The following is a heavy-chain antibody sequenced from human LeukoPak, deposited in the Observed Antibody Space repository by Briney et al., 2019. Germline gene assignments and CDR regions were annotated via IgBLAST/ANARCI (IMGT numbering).Heavy chain of an antibody. CDR1: GYTFTGYY. Sequence: ASVKVSCKASGYTFTGYYMHWVRLAPGQGLEWMGSINPVSGDTNFAQHFQGRLTLTRDTSINTAYMELGSLRSDDTALYYCARDPADDDVGIDYWGQGTLITVSS. CDR3: ARDPADDDVGIDY. V-gene: IGHV1-2*02. J-gene: IGHJ4*02. CDR2: INPVSGDT. D-gene: IGHD2-15*01.